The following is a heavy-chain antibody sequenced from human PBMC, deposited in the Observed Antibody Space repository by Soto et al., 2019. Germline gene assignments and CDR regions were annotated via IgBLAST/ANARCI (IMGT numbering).Heavy chain of an antibody. D-gene: IGHD6-19*01. Sequence: QVQLQESGPGLVKPSQTLSLTCTVSGGSIASSGNFWTWIRHHPGKGLEWLGYIVNSGTAYYTPSNKSRLSISIDTSKNHFSLSLTSLTAADTAVYFCARGDAGGWFLGSLGQGAQVSVSS. CDR3: ARGDAGGWFLGS. J-gene: IGHJ4*02. CDR2: IVNSGTA. CDR1: GGSIASSGNF. V-gene: IGHV4-31*03.